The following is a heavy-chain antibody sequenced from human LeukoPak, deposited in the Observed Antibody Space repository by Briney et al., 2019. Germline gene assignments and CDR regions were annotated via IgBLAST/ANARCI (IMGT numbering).Heavy chain of an antibody. D-gene: IGHD3-9*01. CDR3: AKPYDILTGYYQYYFDY. J-gene: IGHJ4*02. CDR1: EFPFSTFS. Sequence: GRSLRLSCAASEFPFSTFSMNWVRQAPGKGLEWGAVISYDGSNKYYADSVKGRFTISRDNSKNTLYLQMNSLRAEDTAVYYCAKPYDILTGYYQYYFDYWGQGTLVTVSS. CDR2: ISYDGSNK. V-gene: IGHV3-30*18.